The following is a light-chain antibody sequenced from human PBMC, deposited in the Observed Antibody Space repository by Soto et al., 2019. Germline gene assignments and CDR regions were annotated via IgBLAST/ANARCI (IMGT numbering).Light chain of an antibody. J-gene: IGLJ2*01. CDR2: GNS. CDR1: SSNIGAGYD. Sequence: QSVLTQPPSVSGAPGQRVTISLTGSSSNIGAGYDVHWYQQLPGTAPKLLIYGNSNRPSGVPDRFSGSKSGTSASLAITGLQTEDEADYYCQSYDSSLSGVVFGGGTKLTVL. CDR3: QSYDSSLSGVV. V-gene: IGLV1-40*01.